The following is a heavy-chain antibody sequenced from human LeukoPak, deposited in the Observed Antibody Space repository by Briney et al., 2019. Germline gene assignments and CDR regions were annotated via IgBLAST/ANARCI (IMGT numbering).Heavy chain of an antibody. CDR1: DDSITIYY. D-gene: IGHD6-13*01. V-gene: IGHV4-59*01. CDR2: IDHTGST. CDR3: ARGRVSSSTWYSTYYYYFYMDV. Sequence: PSETLSLTCTVSDDSITIYYWTWIRQPPGKGLEWVGYIDHTGSTNYNPSLNSRVTISRDTSKNDFSLRLTSVTATDTAVYFCARGRVSSSTWYSTYYYYFYMDVWGKGTTVTVSS. J-gene: IGHJ6*03.